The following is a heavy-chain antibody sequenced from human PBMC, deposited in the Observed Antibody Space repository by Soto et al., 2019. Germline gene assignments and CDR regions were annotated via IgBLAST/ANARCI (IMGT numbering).Heavy chain of an antibody. D-gene: IGHD6-13*01. CDR1: GGSISSDY. V-gene: IGHV4-59*08. J-gene: IGHJ5*02. CDR3: ARHQAAAGTRDWFDP. Sequence: QVQLQESGPGLVKPSETLSLTCTVSGGSISSDYWSWIRQPPGKGLEWIGHIYYRGSTKHNPSLKSRVTISVDTSKNQFSLKVSSVTAADTAVYYCARHQAAAGTRDWFDPWGQGILVTVSS. CDR2: IYYRGST.